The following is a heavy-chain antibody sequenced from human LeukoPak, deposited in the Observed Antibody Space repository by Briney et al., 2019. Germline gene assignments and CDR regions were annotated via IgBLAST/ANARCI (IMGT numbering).Heavy chain of an antibody. J-gene: IGHJ5*02. V-gene: IGHV6-1*01. CDR3: ARAMGGWYYWFDP. CDR2: TYYRSTWYN. Sequence: SQTLSLTCAISGDSVSSISAAWNWIRQSPSRGLEWLGRTYYRSTWYNDYAVSVKSRITINPDTSKNQFSLQLSSVTPDDTAVYYCARAMGGWYYWFDPWGQGTLVTVSS. D-gene: IGHD6-19*01. CDR1: GDSVSSISAA.